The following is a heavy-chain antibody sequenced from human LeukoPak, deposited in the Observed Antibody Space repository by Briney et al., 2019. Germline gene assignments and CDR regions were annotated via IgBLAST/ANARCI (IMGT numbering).Heavy chain of an antibody. D-gene: IGHD5-18*01. CDR1: GFSVTSNH. CDR2: ISSSGRNI. J-gene: IGHJ4*02. Sequence: GGSLRLSCAASGFSVTSNHMNWVRQAPGKGLEWVSYISSSGRNIYYADSVKGRFTISRDNAKNSLYLQMNSLRAEDTAVYYCARDLVQLWSKDFWGQGTLVTVSS. V-gene: IGHV3-48*03. CDR3: ARDLVQLWSKDF.